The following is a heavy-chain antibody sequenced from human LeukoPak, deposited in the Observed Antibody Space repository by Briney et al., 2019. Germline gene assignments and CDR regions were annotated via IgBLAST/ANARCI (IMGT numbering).Heavy chain of an antibody. Sequence: PGGSLRLSCAVSGFTFSSYWMSWVRQAPGKGLEWVGRIRSKTHGGTADYAAPVKGRFTISRDDSKNTLYLQMNSLKSEDTAVYYCTMENSGARAWGQGTLVTVSS. CDR3: TMENSGARA. CDR2: IRSKTHGGTA. D-gene: IGHD4-17*01. J-gene: IGHJ4*02. CDR1: GFTFSSYW. V-gene: IGHV3-15*01.